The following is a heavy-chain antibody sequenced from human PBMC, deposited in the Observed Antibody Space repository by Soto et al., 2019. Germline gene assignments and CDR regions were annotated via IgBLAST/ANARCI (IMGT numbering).Heavy chain of an antibody. CDR1: GFTFSSYG. D-gene: IGHD3-3*01. V-gene: IGHV3-33*01. Sequence: QVQLVESGGGVVQPGRSLRLSCAASGFTFSSYGMHWVRQAPGKGLEWVAVIWYAGSNKYYADSVKGRFTISRDNSKNTLYLQMNSLRAEDTAVYYCARGCITIFGVVTYDAFDIWGQGTMVTVSS. J-gene: IGHJ3*02. CDR2: IWYAGSNK. CDR3: ARGCITIFGVVTYDAFDI.